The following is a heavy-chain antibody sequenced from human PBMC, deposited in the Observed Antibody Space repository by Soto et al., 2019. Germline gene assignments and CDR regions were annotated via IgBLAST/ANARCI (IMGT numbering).Heavy chain of an antibody. D-gene: IGHD3-9*01. CDR2: IYWDDDK. CDR1: GFSLSTSGVG. J-gene: IGHJ4*02. V-gene: IGHV2-5*02. CDR3: AHTSRTTYDILTGVWVGFTDKTGVIDY. Sequence: SGPTLVNPTQTLTLTCTFSGFSLSTSGVGVGWIRQPPGKALEWLALIYWDDDKRYSPSLKSRLTITKDTSKNQVVLTMTNMDPVDTATYYCAHTSRTTYDILTGVWVGFTDKTGVIDYWGQGTLVTVSS.